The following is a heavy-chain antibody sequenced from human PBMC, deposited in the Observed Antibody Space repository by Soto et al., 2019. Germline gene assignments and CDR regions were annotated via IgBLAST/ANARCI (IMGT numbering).Heavy chain of an antibody. J-gene: IGHJ1*01. D-gene: IGHD6-19*01. V-gene: IGHV3-53*01. Sequence: GGSLRLSCAASGFTVSSNYMSWVRQAPGKGLAWVSVIYSGGSTYYADSVKGRYTITRANSKNTMFLQMNSLGAEAAAVYYCATDVGSSGWYYFQHWGQGTLVTVSS. CDR1: GFTVSSNY. CDR3: ATDVGSSGWYYFQH. CDR2: IYSGGST.